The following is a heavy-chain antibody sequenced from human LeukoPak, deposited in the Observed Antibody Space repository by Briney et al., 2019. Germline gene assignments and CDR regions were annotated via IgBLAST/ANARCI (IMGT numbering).Heavy chain of an antibody. D-gene: IGHD1-14*01. CDR1: GFTFSSYA. CDR3: ARGGTTWHGFDS. CDR2: ISDASAIT. Sequence: GGSLRLSCAASGFTFSSYAMSWVRQAPGKGLEWVSGISDASAITYYADSVKGRFTISRSQSTNTLYLQMDSLRAEDTSLYYCARGGTTWHGFDSWGQGTLVTVSS. J-gene: IGHJ4*02. V-gene: IGHV3-23*01.